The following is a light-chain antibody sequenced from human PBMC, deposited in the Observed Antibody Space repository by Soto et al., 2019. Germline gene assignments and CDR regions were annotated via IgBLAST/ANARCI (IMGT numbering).Light chain of an antibody. Sequence: PGERATLSCRTSQSVSNNYLAWYQQKPGQAPRLLIYGASSRATGIPDRFSGSGSGTDFTLTITTLEPEDFAVYYCQQYGSSPYSFGPGTKVDIK. CDR3: QQYGSSPYS. V-gene: IGKV3-20*01. CDR1: QSVSNNY. CDR2: GAS. J-gene: IGKJ3*01.